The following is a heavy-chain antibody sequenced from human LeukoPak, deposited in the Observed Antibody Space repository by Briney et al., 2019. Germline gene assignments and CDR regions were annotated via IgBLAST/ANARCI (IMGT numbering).Heavy chain of an antibody. J-gene: IGHJ4*02. CDR2: ITSGGSTV. Sequence: GGSLRLSCAASGFTFSSYEMNWVRQAPGKGLEWVSYITSGGSTVCYADSVKGRFTISRDNAKNSLYLQVNSLRAADTAVYYCASGSSRWSQYYFDYWGQGTLVTVSS. CDR1: GFTFSSYE. V-gene: IGHV3-48*03. D-gene: IGHD3-3*01. CDR3: ASGSSRWSQYYFDY.